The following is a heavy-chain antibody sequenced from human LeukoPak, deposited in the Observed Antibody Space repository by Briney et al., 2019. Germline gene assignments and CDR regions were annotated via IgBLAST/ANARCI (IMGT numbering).Heavy chain of an antibody. J-gene: IGHJ4*02. Sequence: GGSLRLSCAASGFTFSSYAMHWVRQAPGKGLEWVSFISSSSSYTKYADSVKGRFTISRDNAKNSLHLQMNSLRAEDTAVYYCARDYPTTKGPWGQGTLVTVSS. CDR3: ARDYPTTKGP. V-gene: IGHV3-21*05. CDR1: GFTFSSYA. D-gene: IGHD1-1*01. CDR2: ISSSSSYT.